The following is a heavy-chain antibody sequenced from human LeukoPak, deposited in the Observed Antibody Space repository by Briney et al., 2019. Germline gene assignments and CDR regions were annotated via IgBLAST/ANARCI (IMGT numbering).Heavy chain of an antibody. Sequence: GGSLRLSCAASGFTFSRHYMSWVRQTPGKGLEWVSIIYSPGGTYYSDSVKGRFTISRDNSKNTVYLQMISPRVEDTAVYYCARAPYSADRSATPPAFDIWGQGTMVTVSS. J-gene: IGHJ3*02. CDR1: GFTFSRHY. CDR3: ARAPYSADRSATPPAFDI. V-gene: IGHV3-53*01. CDR2: IYSPGGT. D-gene: IGHD2-21*01.